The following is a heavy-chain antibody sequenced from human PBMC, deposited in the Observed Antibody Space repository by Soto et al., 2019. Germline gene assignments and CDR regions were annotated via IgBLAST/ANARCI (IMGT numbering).Heavy chain of an antibody. J-gene: IGHJ4*02. Sequence: QITLKESGPTLVKPTQTLTLTCTFSGFSLSTNRVGVGWIRQPPGKALEWLTLIYGDDNKHYSPSLKTRLTNHKDTSKNPVGLTPTNLDPVDTTTYYWAQRPAYCSCSGWAYFDYWGLGTLVTVSS. CDR3: AQRPAYCSCSGWAYFDY. CDR2: IYGDDNK. CDR1: GFSLSTNRVG. V-gene: IGHV2-5*02. D-gene: IGHD2-15*01.